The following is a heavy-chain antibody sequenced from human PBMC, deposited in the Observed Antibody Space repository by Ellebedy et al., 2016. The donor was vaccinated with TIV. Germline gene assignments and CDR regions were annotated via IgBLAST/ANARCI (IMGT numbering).Heavy chain of an antibody. CDR2: IYYSGST. J-gene: IGHJ4*02. CDR3: ARDIQWLVR. CDR1: GGSISSYY. D-gene: IGHD6-19*01. V-gene: IGHV4-59*12. Sequence: SETLSLXXTVSGGSISSYYWSWIRQPPGKGLEWIGYIYYSGSTNYNPSLKSRVTISVDTSKNQFSLKLSSVTAADTAVYYCARDIQWLVRWGQGTLVTVSS.